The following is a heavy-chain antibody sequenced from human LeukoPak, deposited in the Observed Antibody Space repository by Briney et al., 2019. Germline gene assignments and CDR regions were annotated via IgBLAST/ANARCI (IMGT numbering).Heavy chain of an antibody. Sequence: ASVKVSCKASGYTFTSYDINWVRQATGQGLEWMGWMNPNSGNTGYAQKFQGRVTITRNTSISTAYMELSTLRTEDTAVYYCARGRTVTDFDYWGQGTLVTVSS. J-gene: IGHJ4*02. D-gene: IGHD4-17*01. CDR1: GYTFTSYD. CDR3: ARGRTVTDFDY. CDR2: MNPNSGNT. V-gene: IGHV1-8*03.